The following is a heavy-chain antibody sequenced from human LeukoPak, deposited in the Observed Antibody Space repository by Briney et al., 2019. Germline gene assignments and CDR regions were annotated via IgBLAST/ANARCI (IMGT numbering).Heavy chain of an antibody. Sequence: GGTLRLSCAASGFAFSNYAMSWVRQAPGKGLEWVSYISSSSSTIYYADSVKGRFTISRDNAKNSLYLQMNSLRAEDTAVYYCARDPPRYSSSWYPTSSSGELNWFDPWGQGTLVTVSS. J-gene: IGHJ5*02. CDR3: ARDPPRYSSSWYPTSSSGELNWFDP. CDR2: ISSSSSTI. CDR1: GFAFSNYA. V-gene: IGHV3-48*01. D-gene: IGHD6-13*01.